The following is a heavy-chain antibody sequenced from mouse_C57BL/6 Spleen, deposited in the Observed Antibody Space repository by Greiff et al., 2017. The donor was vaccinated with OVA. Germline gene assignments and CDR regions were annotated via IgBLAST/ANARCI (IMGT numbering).Heavy chain of an antibody. D-gene: IGHD2-1*01. CDR3: AKFYGNYVGWFAY. J-gene: IGHJ3*01. V-gene: IGHV3-6*01. CDR1: GYSITSGYY. CDR2: ISYDGSN. Sequence: EVHLVESGPGLVKPSQSLSLTCSVTGYSITSGYYWNWIRQFPGNKLEWMGYISYDGSNNYNPSLKNRISITRDTSKNQFFLKLNSVTTEDTATYYCAKFYGNYVGWFAYWGQGTLVTVSA.